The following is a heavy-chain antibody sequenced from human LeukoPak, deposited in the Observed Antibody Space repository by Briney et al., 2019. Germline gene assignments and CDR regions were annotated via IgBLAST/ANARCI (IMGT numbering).Heavy chain of an antibody. CDR1: GGSISSYY. D-gene: IGHD3-22*01. CDR3: AREGYYDSSGSDTGGNGMDV. CDR2: IYYSGST. J-gene: IGHJ6*02. V-gene: IGHV4-59*01. Sequence: SDTLSLTCTVSGGSISSYYWSWIRQPPGKGLEWMGYIYYSGSTNYNPSLKSRVTISVDTSKNQFSLKLSSVTAADTAVYYCAREGYYDSSGSDTGGNGMDVWGQGTTVTVSS.